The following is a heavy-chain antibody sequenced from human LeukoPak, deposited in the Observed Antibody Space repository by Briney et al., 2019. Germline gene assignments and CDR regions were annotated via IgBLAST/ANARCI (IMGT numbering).Heavy chain of an antibody. CDR1: GGSIRSSYYY. CDR2: IYDSGST. CDR3: ARSYSSSWLYYYYGMDV. V-gene: IGHV4-39*01. J-gene: IGHJ6*02. D-gene: IGHD6-13*01. Sequence: PSETLSLTCTVSGGSIRSSYYYWGWIRQPPGKGLEWIGSIYDSGSTYYNPSLKSRVTISVDTSKNQFSLKLSSVTAADTAVYYCARSYSSSWLYYYYGMDVWGQGTTVTVSS.